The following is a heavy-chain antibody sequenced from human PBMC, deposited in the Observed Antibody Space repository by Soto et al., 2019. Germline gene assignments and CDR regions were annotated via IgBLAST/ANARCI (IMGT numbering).Heavy chain of an antibody. V-gene: IGHV3-21*04. CDR1: GFTFSSYS. Sequence: GGSLRLSCAASGFTFSSYSMNWVRRAPGKGLEWVSSISSSSSYIYYADSVKGRFTIARDNAKNSLYEQMNSLRAENTAVYYCARDRGYWSEEYYYYYGMNVWGKGTTVTISS. CDR2: ISSSSSYI. D-gene: IGHD2-8*02. J-gene: IGHJ6*04. CDR3: ARDRGYWSEEYYYYYGMNV.